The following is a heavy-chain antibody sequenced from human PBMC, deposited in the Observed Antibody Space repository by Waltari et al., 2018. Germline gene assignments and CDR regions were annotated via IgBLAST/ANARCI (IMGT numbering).Heavy chain of an antibody. CDR1: GFPFSSYA. CDR2: IRGSGGST. J-gene: IGHJ3*02. CDR3: AKDLNGSDAFDI. D-gene: IGHD3-10*01. Sequence: EVQLLESGGGLVQPGGSLRLSCAASGFPFSSYAMSWVRQAPGKGVEGVSAIRGSGGSTYYADSVKGRFTISRDNSKNTLYLQMNSLRAEDTAVYYCAKDLNGSDAFDIWGQGTMVTVSS. V-gene: IGHV3-23*01.